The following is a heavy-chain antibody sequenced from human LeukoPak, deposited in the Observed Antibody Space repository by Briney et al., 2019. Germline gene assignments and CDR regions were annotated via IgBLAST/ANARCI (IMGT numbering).Heavy chain of an antibody. V-gene: IGHV1-3*01. CDR2: INAGNGNT. D-gene: IGHD1-1*01. J-gene: IGHJ3*02. CDR3: ARFERERAFDI. CDR1: GYTFTSYA. Sequence: ASVKVSCKASGYTFTSYAMHWVRQAPGQRLEWMGWINAGNGNTKYSQKFQGRVTITRDTSASTAYMELSSLRSEDTAVHYCARFERERAFDIWGQGTMVTVSS.